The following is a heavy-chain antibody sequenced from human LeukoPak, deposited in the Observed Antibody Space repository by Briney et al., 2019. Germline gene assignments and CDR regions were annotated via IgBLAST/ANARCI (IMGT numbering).Heavy chain of an antibody. J-gene: IGHJ4*02. CDR3: AKDSSSSGYGRIDY. D-gene: IGHD3-22*01. CDR2: ISGSGGST. V-gene: IGHV3-23*01. Sequence: GGSLRLSCVASGFTLTGYSMTWVRQAPGKGLEWVSAISGSGGSTYYADSVKGRFTISRDNSKNPLYLQMNSLRAEDTAVYYCAKDSSSSGYGRIDYRGQGTLVTVSS. CDR1: GFTLTGYS.